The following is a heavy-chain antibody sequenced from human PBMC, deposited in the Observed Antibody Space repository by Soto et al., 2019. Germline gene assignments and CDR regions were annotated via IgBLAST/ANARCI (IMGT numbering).Heavy chain of an antibody. CDR1: GFTFSGYW. J-gene: IGHJ4*02. CDR3: VRGRYFGGNSIDS. CDR2: INSDGSYT. D-gene: IGHD2-21*02. Sequence: GGSLRLSCAASGFTFSGYWMHWVRQAPGKGLVWVSRINSDGSYTTYAESVKGRFTISRDNAKNTLYLQMNSLRAEDTAVYYCVRGRYFGGNSIDSWGQGTLVTVSS. V-gene: IGHV3-74*01.